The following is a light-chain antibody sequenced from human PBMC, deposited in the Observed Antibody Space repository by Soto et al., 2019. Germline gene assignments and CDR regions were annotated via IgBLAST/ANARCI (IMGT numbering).Light chain of an antibody. V-gene: IGKV1-33*01. CDR1: QDISRY. CDR2: DVS. J-gene: IGKJ4*01. CDR3: QQYDIPPST. Sequence: DIQMTQSPASLSASVGDRVTISCQASQDISRYLNWYQHKPGRAPQLLINDVSTLETGVPSRFSATGSGTELTLTINGLQPEDLATYYCQQYDIPPSTFGGGTKVAIK.